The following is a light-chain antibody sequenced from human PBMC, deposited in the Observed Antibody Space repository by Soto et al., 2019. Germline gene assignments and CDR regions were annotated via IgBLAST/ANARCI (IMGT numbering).Light chain of an antibody. CDR2: TIS. CDR3: QQYYRYPPT. J-gene: IGKJ4*01. V-gene: IGKV1-5*03. CDR1: QSVSTA. Sequence: DIQMTQSPSTLSASVGDRDTITCRASQSVSTALAWWQQKPGKAPNLLIYTISILKSGVPSRFSAGGSGTEFTLTFSSLQPDDVATYYCQQYYRYPPTFGGGTKVEIK.